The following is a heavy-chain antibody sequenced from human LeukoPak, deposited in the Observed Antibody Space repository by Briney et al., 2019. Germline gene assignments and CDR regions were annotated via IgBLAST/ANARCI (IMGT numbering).Heavy chain of an antibody. D-gene: IGHD2/OR15-2a*01. V-gene: IGHV4-59*08. CDR1: GGSISSYQ. CDR2: IYYSGFT. J-gene: IGHJ4*02. Sequence: SETLSLTCAVSGGSISSYQWCWIRQPPRKGLEWIGYIYYSGFTNYNPPLKIRVTISRDTSKNQFSLKLTSVTAADTAVYYCAGHHPRNTVDFWGQGTLVTVSS. CDR3: AGHHPRNTVDF.